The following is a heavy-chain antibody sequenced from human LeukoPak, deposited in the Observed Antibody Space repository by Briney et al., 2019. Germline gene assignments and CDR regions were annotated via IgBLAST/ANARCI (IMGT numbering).Heavy chain of an antibody. CDR3: ARGVEPPAANTLAY. CDR2: DGNT. V-gene: IGHV3-53*01. Sequence: DGNTKYADSVQGRFTISRDNSKNTLYLEMNSLSPDDTAVYYCARGVEPPAANTLAYWGQGTLVTVSS. J-gene: IGHJ4*02. D-gene: IGHD2-2*01.